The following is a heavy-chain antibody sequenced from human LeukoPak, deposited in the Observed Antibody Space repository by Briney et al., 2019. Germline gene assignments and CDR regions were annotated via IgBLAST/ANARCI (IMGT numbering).Heavy chain of an antibody. D-gene: IGHD3-3*01. V-gene: IGHV4-34*01. CDR1: GGSFSGYY. Sequence: SETLSLTCAVYGGSFSGYYWSWIRQPPGEGLEWIGEINHSGSTNYNPSLKSRVTISVDTSKNQFSLKLSSVTAADTAVYYCARGRSYYDFWSGYSHLDYFDYWGQGTLVTVSS. J-gene: IGHJ4*02. CDR2: INHSGST. CDR3: ARGRSYYDFWSGYSHLDYFDY.